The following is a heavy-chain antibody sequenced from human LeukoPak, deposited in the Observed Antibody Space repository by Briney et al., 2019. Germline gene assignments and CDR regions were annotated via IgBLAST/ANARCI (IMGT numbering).Heavy chain of an antibody. CDR2: VYSCGST. V-gene: IGHV3-66*01. CDR3: AREGRGSYYFDY. Sequence: GGSLRLSCAASGFTVSSNYMSWVRQAPGKGLEWVSVVYSCGSTFYADSVKGRFTISRDNSKNTLYLQVNSLRVEDTAVYYCAREGRGSYYFDYWGQGTLVTVSS. J-gene: IGHJ4*02. CDR1: GFTVSSNY. D-gene: IGHD1-26*01.